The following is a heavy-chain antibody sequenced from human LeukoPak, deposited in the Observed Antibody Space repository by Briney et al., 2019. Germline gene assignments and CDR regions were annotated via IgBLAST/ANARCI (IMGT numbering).Heavy chain of an antibody. CDR1: GFTFSSYW. V-gene: IGHV3-74*01. CDR3: TREETGFDAFDI. J-gene: IGHJ3*02. Sequence: PGGSLRLSCAACGFTFSSYWMHWVRQAPGKGLVWVSRINSDGSSTSYADSVKGRFTISRDNAKNTLYLQMNSLRAEDTAVYYCTREETGFDAFDIWGQGTMVTVSS. D-gene: IGHD1-1*01. CDR2: INSDGSST.